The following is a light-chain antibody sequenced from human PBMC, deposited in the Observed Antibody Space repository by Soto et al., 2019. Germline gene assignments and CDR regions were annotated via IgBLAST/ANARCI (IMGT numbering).Light chain of an antibody. Sequence: QSALTQPASVSGSLGQSITISCTGTSRDVGSYDLVSWYQQHPGKVPKFLIYEVKKRPSGVSDRFSGSKSGNTATLTISGLLAEDEADYYCCSYGGSTTVYVFGSGTKLTVL. V-gene: IGLV2-23*02. CDR3: CSYGGSTTVYV. CDR2: EVK. CDR1: SRDVGSYDL. J-gene: IGLJ1*01.